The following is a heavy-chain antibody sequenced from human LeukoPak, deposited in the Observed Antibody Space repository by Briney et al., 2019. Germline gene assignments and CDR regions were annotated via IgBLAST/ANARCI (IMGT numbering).Heavy chain of an antibody. CDR3: AELGITMIGGV. V-gene: IGHV3-48*03. CDR1: GFTLKWFE. J-gene: IGHJ6*04. Sequence: GFLRLFCSGLGFTLKWFEIKLGRPGPGEGLEWVSYISSSGSTIYYADSVKGRFTISRDNAKNSLYLQMNSLIAEDTAVYYCAELGITMIGGVWGKGTTVTISS. D-gene: IGHD3-10*02. CDR2: ISSSGSTI.